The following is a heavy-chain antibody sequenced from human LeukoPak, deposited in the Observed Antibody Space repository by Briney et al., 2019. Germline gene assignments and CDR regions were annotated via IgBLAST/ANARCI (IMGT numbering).Heavy chain of an antibody. J-gene: IGHJ6*03. V-gene: IGHV1-69*13. Sequence: ASVKVSCKASGGTFSSYAISWVRQAPGQGLEWMGGIIPIFGTANYAQKFQGRVTITADESTSTAYMELSSLRSEDTAVYYCARVPAARSRYYYYYMDVWGKGTTVTISS. CDR2: IIPIFGTA. CDR3: ARVPAARSRYYYYYMDV. D-gene: IGHD2-2*01. CDR1: GGTFSSYA.